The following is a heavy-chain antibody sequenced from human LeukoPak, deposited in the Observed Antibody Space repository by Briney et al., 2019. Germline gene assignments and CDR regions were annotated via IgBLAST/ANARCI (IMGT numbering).Heavy chain of an antibody. Sequence: SQTLSLTCTVSGGSISSGGYYWSWIRQHPGKGLEWIGYIHYSGSTYYNPSLKSRVTISVDTSKNQFSLKLSSVTAADTAVYYCAGGSDGYYGYWGQGTLVTVSS. CDR3: AGGSDGYYGY. CDR1: GGSISSGGYY. D-gene: IGHD3-22*01. V-gene: IGHV4-31*03. CDR2: IHYSGST. J-gene: IGHJ4*02.